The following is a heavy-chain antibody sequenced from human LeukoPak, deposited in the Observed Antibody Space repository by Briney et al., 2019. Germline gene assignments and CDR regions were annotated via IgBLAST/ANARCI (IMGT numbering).Heavy chain of an antibody. V-gene: IGHV3-21*01. CDR2: IRSSANYI. Sequence: PGGSLRLSCAVSGXALSSFSMNWVRQAPGKGLEWVSSIRSSANYIYYADSVRGRFTISRDHAENALLLQMDSLRAEDTAVYFCARGPWGVTNYFDYWGQGTLVTVSS. CDR1: GXALSSFS. J-gene: IGHJ4*02. CDR3: ARGPWGVTNYFDY. D-gene: IGHD3-10*01.